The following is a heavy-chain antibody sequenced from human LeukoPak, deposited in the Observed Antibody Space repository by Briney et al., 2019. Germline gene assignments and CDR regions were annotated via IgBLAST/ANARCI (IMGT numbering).Heavy chain of an antibody. CDR1: GFTFSSYA. J-gene: IGHJ6*02. D-gene: IGHD6-13*01. V-gene: IGHV3-23*01. Sequence: GGSLRLSCAASGFTFSSYAMSWVRQAPGKGLEWVSAISGSDGSTYYADSVKGRFTISRDNSKNTLYLQMNSLRAEDTAVYYCAKAQNRIAAAATKDRYYYGMDVWGQGTTVTVSS. CDR3: AKAQNRIAAAATKDRYYYGMDV. CDR2: ISGSDGST.